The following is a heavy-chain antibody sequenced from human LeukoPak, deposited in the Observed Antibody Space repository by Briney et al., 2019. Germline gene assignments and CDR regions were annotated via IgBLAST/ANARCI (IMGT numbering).Heavy chain of an antibody. CDR2: IHYSGST. CDR3: ARAPYSSSWMYFDY. V-gene: IGHV4-59*01. CDR1: AGPISSYY. D-gene: IGHD6-13*01. J-gene: IGHJ4*02. Sequence: SETLSLTCTGSAGPISSYYWSWIRQPPGKGLEWIGYIHYSGSTNYNPSLQSRVTISVDTPKNQFSVKLSSVTAADTAVYYCARAPYSSSWMYFDYWGQGALVTVSS.